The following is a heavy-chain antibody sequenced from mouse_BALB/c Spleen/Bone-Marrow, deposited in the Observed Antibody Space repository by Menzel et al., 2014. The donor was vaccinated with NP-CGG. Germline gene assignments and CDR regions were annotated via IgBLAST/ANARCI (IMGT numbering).Heavy chain of an antibody. V-gene: IGHV7-3*02. J-gene: IGHJ4*01. CDR1: GFTSTDYY. CDR3: ARDDYYAMDY. Sequence: EVKVVESGGGLVQPGGSLRLSCATSGFTSTDYYMSWVRQPPGKALEWLGFIRNKANGYTTEYSASVKGRFTISRDNSQSILYLQMNTLRAEDSATYYCARDDYYAMDYWGQGTSVTVSS. CDR2: IRNKANGYTT.